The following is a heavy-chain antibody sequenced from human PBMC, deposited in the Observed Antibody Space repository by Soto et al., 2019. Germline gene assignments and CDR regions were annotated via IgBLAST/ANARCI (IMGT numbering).Heavy chain of an antibody. CDR1: GGTFSSHS. CDR3: AREVGYVDFSAALLD. V-gene: IGHV1-69*01. J-gene: IGHJ4*02. D-gene: IGHD6-13*01. CDR2: IINLLGTS. Sequence: QLMQSGAEVKKPGSSVNVSCKASGGTFSSHSINWVRQAPGQGLEWMGGIINLLGTSNYAQNFQCRVTITADQSTSTAYMELNSLTSDYTAVYYCAREVGYVDFSAALLDLGQGTLVTVSS.